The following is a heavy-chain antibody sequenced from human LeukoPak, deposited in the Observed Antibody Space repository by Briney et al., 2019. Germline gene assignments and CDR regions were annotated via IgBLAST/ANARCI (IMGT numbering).Heavy chain of an antibody. CDR2: ISGSGGST. CDR3: AKHSSGPTDAFDI. Sequence: GGSLRPSCAASGFTFSSYAMSWVRQAPGKGLEWVSAISGSGGSTYYADSVKGRFTISRDNSKNTLYLQMNSLRAEDTAVYYCAKHSSGPTDAFDIWGQGTMVTVSS. D-gene: IGHD6-19*01. V-gene: IGHV3-23*01. J-gene: IGHJ3*02. CDR1: GFTFSSYA.